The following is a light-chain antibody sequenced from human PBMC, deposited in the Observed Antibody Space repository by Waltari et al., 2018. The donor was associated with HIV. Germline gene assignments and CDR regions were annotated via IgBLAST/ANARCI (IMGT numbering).Light chain of an antibody. V-gene: IGKV2-30*01. Sequence: DVVMTQLPRALSVTLGQPASIYCRSSQSLVSIDGNTYLSWFHQGPGQSPRRLIYKLSVRDSGVSNRFSGSGSGTDFTLKISRVEAEDAGLYLCLQSTFWPRTFGQGTKLEIQ. CDR2: KLS. CDR3: LQSTFWPRT. CDR1: QSLVSIDGNTY. J-gene: IGKJ2*02.